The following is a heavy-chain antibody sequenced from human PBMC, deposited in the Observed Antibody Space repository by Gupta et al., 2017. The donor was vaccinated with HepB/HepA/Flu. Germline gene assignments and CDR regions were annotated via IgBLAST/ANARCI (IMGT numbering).Heavy chain of an antibody. CDR3: TTGLCDNINCVKTH. J-gene: IGHJ4*02. V-gene: IGHV3-15*05. D-gene: IGHD2-21*01. CDR1: GFTFTNAW. CDR2: IKSKSDSGTT. Sequence: EVQLVESGGGLVKPGGSLRLSCAASGFTFTNAWMNWVRQAPGKGLEWIGRIKSKSDSGTTDYAAPVKGRFTISRDDSINTLYLQMNSLKTEDTAMYYCTTGLCDNINCVKTHWGQGTLVTVSS.